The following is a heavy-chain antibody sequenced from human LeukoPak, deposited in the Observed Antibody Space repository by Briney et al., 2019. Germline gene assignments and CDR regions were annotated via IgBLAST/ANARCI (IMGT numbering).Heavy chain of an antibody. Sequence: PSETLSLTCTVSGGSISSSSYYWGWIRQPPGKGLEWIGSIYYSGTTNYNPSLKSRVTISVDTSKNQFSLKLNSVTAADTAVYYCARDNFSGGSSYHTGAFDIWGQGTMVTVSS. J-gene: IGHJ3*02. CDR1: GGSISSSSYY. D-gene: IGHD2-15*01. CDR2: IYYSGTT. CDR3: ARDNFSGGSSYHTGAFDI. V-gene: IGHV4-39*07.